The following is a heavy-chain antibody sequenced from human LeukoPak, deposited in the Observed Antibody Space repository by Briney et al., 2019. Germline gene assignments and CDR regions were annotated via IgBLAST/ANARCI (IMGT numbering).Heavy chain of an antibody. J-gene: IGHJ4*02. CDR2: IAFDGNKK. D-gene: IGHD3-10*01. CDR3: GRDDWDVVLGAGISGEGDYLDS. V-gene: IGHV3-30*04. CDR1: GFTFSRYA. Sequence: PGRSLRLSCAASGFTFSRYAMHWLRQAPGKWPEWVAVIAFDGNKKYYADSVKGRFTISRDNSRNTLFLQMNSLRAGDTAVYFGGRDDWDVVLGAGISGEGDYLDSWVRETLV.